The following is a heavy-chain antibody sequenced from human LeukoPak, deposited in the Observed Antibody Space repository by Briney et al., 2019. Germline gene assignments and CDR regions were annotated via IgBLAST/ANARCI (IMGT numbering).Heavy chain of an antibody. D-gene: IGHD6-13*01. V-gene: IGHV3-74*01. Sequence: PGGSLRLPCAASGFTFSSYWMHWVRHAPGKGLVWVSRISGDGTSTGYADSVKGRFTISRDNAKNMLYLQMNSLRDEDTAVYYCGRQQAAAGDYWGQRTLVTVSS. CDR1: GFTFSSYW. J-gene: IGHJ4*02. CDR2: ISGDGTST. CDR3: GRQQAAAGDY.